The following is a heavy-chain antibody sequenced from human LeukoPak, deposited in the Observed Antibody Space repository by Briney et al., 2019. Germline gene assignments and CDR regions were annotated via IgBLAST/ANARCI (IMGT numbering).Heavy chain of an antibody. CDR3: ARDRKKYYYDSSGYLFDY. D-gene: IGHD3-22*01. J-gene: IGHJ4*02. Sequence: ASVKVSCKASGDTFTGYYMHWVRQAPGQGLEWMGWINPNSGGTNYAQKLQGRVTMTTDTSTSTAYMELRSLRSDDTAVYYCARDRKKYYYDSSGYLFDYWGQGTLVTVSS. CDR2: INPNSGGT. CDR1: GDTFTGYY. V-gene: IGHV1-2*02.